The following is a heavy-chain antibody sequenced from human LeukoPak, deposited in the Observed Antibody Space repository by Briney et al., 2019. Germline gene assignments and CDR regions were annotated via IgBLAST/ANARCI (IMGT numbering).Heavy chain of an antibody. V-gene: IGHV4-61*05. CDR3: ARGVRGLEPFDP. D-gene: IGHD3-10*01. J-gene: IGHJ5*02. CDR1: GGSISSSSYY. CDR2: IYYSGST. Sequence: SETLSLTCTVSGGSISSSSYYWGWIRQPPGKGLEWIGYIYYSGSTNYNPSLKSRVTISVDTSKNQFSLKLSSVTAADTAVYYCARGVRGLEPFDPWGQGTLVTVSS.